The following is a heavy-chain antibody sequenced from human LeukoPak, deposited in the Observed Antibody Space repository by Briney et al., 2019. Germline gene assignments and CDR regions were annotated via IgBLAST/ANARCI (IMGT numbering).Heavy chain of an antibody. CDR1: GGSISSGSYY. D-gene: IGHD2-21*01. CDR3: ARGRPGAYDV. CDR2: IYTSGST. V-gene: IGHV4-61*02. Sequence: SQTLSLTCTVSGGSISSGSYYWSWIRQPAGKGLEWIGRIYTSGSTNYNPSLKSRVTISVDTSKNQFSLKLSSVTAADTAVYYCARGRPGAYDVWGKGTTVTVSS. J-gene: IGHJ6*04.